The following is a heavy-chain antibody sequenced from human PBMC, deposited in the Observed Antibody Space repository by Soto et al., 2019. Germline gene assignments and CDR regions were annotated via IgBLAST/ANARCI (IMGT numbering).Heavy chain of an antibody. CDR3: ASYSGKYQGPIDY. CDR1: GFTFSHYG. D-gene: IGHD1-26*01. J-gene: IGHJ4*02. Sequence: QVQLVESGGGVVQPGRSLRLSCAASGFTFSHYGIHWVRQAPGKGLEWLAVISYYGSNKHYSDSVKGRFTVSRDNSKNTMSLQMNSLRADDTAVYFCASYSGKYQGPIDYWGQGTLVTVSS. CDR2: ISYYGSNK. V-gene: IGHV3-30*03.